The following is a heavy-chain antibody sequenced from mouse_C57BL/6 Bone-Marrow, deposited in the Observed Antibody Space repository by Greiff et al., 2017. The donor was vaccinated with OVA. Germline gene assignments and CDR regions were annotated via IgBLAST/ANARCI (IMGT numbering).Heavy chain of an antibody. CDR3: GGYYGSSYDWYFDV. J-gene: IGHJ1*03. CDR2: IYPGDGDT. V-gene: IGHV1-80*01. CDR1: GYAFSSYW. D-gene: IGHD1-1*01. Sequence: QVQLQQSGAELVKPGASVKISCKASGYAFSSYWMNWVKQRPGKGLEWIGQIYPGDGDTNYNGKFKGKATLTADTSSSTAYMQLSSLTSEDSAVYLCGGYYGSSYDWYFDVWGTGTTVTVSS.